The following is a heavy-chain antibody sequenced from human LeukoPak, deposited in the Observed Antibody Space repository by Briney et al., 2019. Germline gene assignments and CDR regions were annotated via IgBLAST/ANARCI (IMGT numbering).Heavy chain of an antibody. Sequence: GGSLRLSCAASGFTFDDYGMSWVRQAPGKGLEWVSGINWNGGSTGYADAVKGRFTISRDNAKNSLYLQVNSLRAEETALYYCARVGYYDFWSGYYALHYFDYWGQGTLVTVSS. V-gene: IGHV3-20*04. D-gene: IGHD3-3*01. J-gene: IGHJ4*02. CDR3: ARVGYYDFWSGYYALHYFDY. CDR2: INWNGGST. CDR1: GFTFDDYG.